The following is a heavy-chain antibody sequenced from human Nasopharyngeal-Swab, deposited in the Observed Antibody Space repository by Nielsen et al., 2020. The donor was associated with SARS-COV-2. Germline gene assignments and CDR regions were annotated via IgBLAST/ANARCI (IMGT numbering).Heavy chain of an antibody. Sequence: SCAISGDSVSSNSAAWNWIRQSPSRGLEWLGRTYYRSKWYNDYAVSVKSRITINPDTSKNQFSLQLNSVTPEDTAVYYCANEDIVVVPAAHYYYYGMDVWGQGTTVTVSS. J-gene: IGHJ6*02. D-gene: IGHD2-2*01. CDR3: ANEDIVVVPAAHYYYYGMDV. V-gene: IGHV6-1*01. CDR2: TYYRSKWYN. CDR1: GDSVSSNSAA.